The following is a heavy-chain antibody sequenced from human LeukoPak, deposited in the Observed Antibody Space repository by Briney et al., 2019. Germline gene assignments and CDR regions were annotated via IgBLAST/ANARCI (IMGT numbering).Heavy chain of an antibody. Sequence: SETLSLTCAVYGGSFSGYYWSWIRQPPGKGLEWIGEINHSGSTNYNPSLKSRVTISVATSKNQFSLKLSSVTAADTAVYYCARRDSGYDPYFDYWGQGTLVTVSS. J-gene: IGHJ4*02. CDR2: INHSGST. CDR1: GGSFSGYY. CDR3: ARRDSGYDPYFDY. V-gene: IGHV4-34*01. D-gene: IGHD5-12*01.